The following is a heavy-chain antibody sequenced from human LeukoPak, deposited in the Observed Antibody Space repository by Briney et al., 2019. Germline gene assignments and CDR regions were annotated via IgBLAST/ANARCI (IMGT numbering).Heavy chain of an antibody. CDR1: GFTFSIHG. J-gene: IGHJ4*02. CDR3: ARDLSGWYTFDY. Sequence: GGSLRLSCAASGFTFSIHGMHWVRQAPGKGLEWVAVISYDGSNKYYTDSVKGRFTISRDNSKNTLYLEMNSLRAEDTAVYYCARDLSGWYTFDYWGQGTLVTVSS. V-gene: IGHV3-30*03. D-gene: IGHD6-19*01. CDR2: ISYDGSNK.